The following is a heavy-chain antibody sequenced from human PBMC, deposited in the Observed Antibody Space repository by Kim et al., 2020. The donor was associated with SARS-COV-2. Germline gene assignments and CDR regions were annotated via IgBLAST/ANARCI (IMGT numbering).Heavy chain of an antibody. V-gene: IGHV4-4*02. CDR1: GASINSINW. D-gene: IGHD1-26*01. CDR3: ARLRTDSGSYFRFDY. Sequence: SETLSLTCAVSGASINSINWWSWVRQPPGTGLEWIGEIHHSGNTNYNPSLKSRVSISVDNSNNLFSLRLSSVTAADTAVYYCARLRTDSGSYFRFDYWGQGTLVSVSS. CDR2: IHHSGNT. J-gene: IGHJ4*02.